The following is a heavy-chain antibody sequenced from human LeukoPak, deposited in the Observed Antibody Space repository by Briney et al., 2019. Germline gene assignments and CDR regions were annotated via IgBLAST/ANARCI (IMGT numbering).Heavy chain of an antibody. CDR2: INHSGST. CDR3: AREVLAAAGTVDY. J-gene: IGHJ4*02. D-gene: IGHD6-13*01. CDR1: GGSFSGYY. V-gene: IGHV4-34*01. Sequence: PSETLSLTCAVYGGSFSGYYWSWIRQPPGKGLEWIGEINHSGSTNYNPSLKSRVTISVDTSKNQFSLKLTSVTAADTAVYYCAREVLAAAGTVDYWGQGTLVTVSS.